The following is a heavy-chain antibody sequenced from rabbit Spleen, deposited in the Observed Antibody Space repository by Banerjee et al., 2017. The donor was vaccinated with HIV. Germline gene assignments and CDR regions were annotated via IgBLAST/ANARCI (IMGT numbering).Heavy chain of an antibody. CDR1: GFSFSDRDV. D-gene: IGHD2-1*01. J-gene: IGHJ4*01. V-gene: IGHV1S40*01. Sequence: QSLEESGGDLVKPGASLTLTCTASGFSFSDRDVMCWVRQAPGKGLQWIACINASTGKPVYATWASGRFTISRTSSTTVTLHMTSLTAADRATYFCARDLVGVIGWNFYLWGQGTLVT. CDR3: ARDLVGVIGWNFYL. CDR2: INASTGKP.